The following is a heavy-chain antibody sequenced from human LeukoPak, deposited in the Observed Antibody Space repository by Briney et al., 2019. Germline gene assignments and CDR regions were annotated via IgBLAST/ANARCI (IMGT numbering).Heavy chain of an antibody. CDR1: GYTFTGYY. J-gene: IGHJ6*02. Sequence: GASVKVSCKASGYTFTGYYMHWVRQAPGQGLEWMGWINPNTGVTNYAQKFQGRVTLTRDTSLITAYMELTRLRSDDTAVYYCARDRTTVTTGYYGMDVWGQGTTVTVSS. V-gene: IGHV1-2*02. D-gene: IGHD4-17*01. CDR2: INPNTGVT. CDR3: ARDRTTVTTGYYGMDV.